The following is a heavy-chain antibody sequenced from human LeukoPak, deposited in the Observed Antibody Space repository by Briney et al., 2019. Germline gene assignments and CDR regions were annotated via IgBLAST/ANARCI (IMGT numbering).Heavy chain of an antibody. J-gene: IGHJ4*02. CDR2: IKEDGSEK. CDR3: ARDALSSEHWLVRYFDY. CDR1: GFTLSSYW. V-gene: IGHV3-7*01. D-gene: IGHD6-19*01. Sequence: GGSLRLSCAASGFTLSSYWMSWVRQAPGKGLEWAANIKEDGSEKYYVDSVKGRFTISRDNAKNSLSLQMNSLRAEDTAVYYCARDALSSEHWLVRYFDYWGQGTLVTVSS.